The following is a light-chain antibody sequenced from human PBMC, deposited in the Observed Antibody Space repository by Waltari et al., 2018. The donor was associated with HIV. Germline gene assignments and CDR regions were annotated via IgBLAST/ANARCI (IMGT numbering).Light chain of an antibody. CDR2: ANT. CDR1: SSNIGADYD. Sequence: QSVLTQPPSVSGAPGQRVTISCTGSSSNIGADYDVHWYQHLPGTAPTLLIYANTHRPSGGPDRFSGSKSGTSASLAITGLQAEDEAEYYCQSYDSSLSGYVVFGGGTKLTVL. J-gene: IGLJ2*01. V-gene: IGLV1-40*01. CDR3: QSYDSSLSGYVV.